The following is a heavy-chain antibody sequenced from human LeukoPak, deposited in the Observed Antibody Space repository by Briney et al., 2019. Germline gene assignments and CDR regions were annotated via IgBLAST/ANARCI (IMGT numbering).Heavy chain of an antibody. Sequence: GGPLRLSCAASGFTFSSYAMSWVRQAPGKGLEWVSAISGSGGSTYYADSVKGRFTISRDNSKNTLYLQMNSLRAEDTAVYYCAKRMSRGAVAALFDYWGQGTLVTVSS. CDR1: GFTFSSYA. V-gene: IGHV3-23*01. CDR3: AKRMSRGAVAALFDY. CDR2: ISGSGGST. D-gene: IGHD6-19*01. J-gene: IGHJ4*02.